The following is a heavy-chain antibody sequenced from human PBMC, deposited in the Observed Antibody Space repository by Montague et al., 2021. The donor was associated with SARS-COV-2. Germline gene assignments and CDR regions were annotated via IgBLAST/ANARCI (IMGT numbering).Heavy chain of an antibody. CDR3: ARLWGSDIVLMVYAIKGWFDP. J-gene: IGHJ5*02. CDR1: GGSISSRSHY. V-gene: IGHV4-39*01. D-gene: IGHD2-8*01. CDR2: IYYSGST. Sequence: SETLSLTCTVSGGSISSRSHYWGWIRQPPGKGLEWIGSIYYSGSTYYSLSLKSRVTISVDTPKNQFSLKLSSVTAADTAVYYCARLWGSDIVLMVYAIKGWFDPWGQGTLVTVPS.